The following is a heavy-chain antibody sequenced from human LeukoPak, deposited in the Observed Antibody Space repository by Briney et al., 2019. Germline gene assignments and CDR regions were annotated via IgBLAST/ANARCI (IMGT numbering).Heavy chain of an antibody. D-gene: IGHD1-14*01. CDR2: INPSDGTT. Sequence: ASVKVSCKTSGYTFTGYYIHWVRQAPGQGLEWMGIINPSDGTTSYAQKFQGRVTMTRDTSTSTVYMELRSLRSEDTAVYYCARVLARYGNLDYWGQGILVTVSS. V-gene: IGHV1-46*01. CDR3: ARVLARYGNLDY. CDR1: GYTFTGYY. J-gene: IGHJ4*02.